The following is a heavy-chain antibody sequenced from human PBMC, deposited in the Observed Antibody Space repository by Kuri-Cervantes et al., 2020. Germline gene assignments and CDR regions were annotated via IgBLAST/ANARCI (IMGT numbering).Heavy chain of an antibody. Sequence: GESLKISCAASGFTFSSYAMSWVRQAPGKGLEWVSAISGSGGSTYYGDSVKGRFTISRDNSKNTLYLQMNSLRAEDTAVYYCAKDRLYGLGVWGQGTTVTVSS. J-gene: IGHJ6*02. CDR2: ISGSGGST. CDR1: GFTFSSYA. CDR3: AKDRLYGLGV. V-gene: IGHV3-23*01.